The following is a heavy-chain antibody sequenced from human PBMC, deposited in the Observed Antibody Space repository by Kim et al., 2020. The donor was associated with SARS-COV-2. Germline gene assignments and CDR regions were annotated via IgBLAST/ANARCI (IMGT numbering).Heavy chain of an antibody. V-gene: IGHV3-30*01. CDR3: ARATVSSGGMDV. J-gene: IGHJ6*02. D-gene: IGHD3-10*02. Sequence: YADSVEGRLTSARDNAKSTLYLQMNSLRAEDTAVYYCARATVSSGGMDVWGQGTTVTVSS.